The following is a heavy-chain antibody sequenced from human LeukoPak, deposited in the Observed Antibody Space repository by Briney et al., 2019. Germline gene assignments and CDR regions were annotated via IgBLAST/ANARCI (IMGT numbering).Heavy chain of an antibody. CDR1: GFTFSNAW. V-gene: IGHV3-15*01. J-gene: IGHJ4*02. Sequence: GGSLRLSCAASGFTFSNAWMVWVRQAPGKGLEWVGRIKSKTDGGTTDYAAPVKGGFTISRDDSKNTLYLEMNSLKTEDTAVYYCTTRGSDSGCPFFWGQGTLVTVSS. D-gene: IGHD3-10*01. CDR3: TTRGSDSGCPFF. CDR2: IKSKTDGGTT.